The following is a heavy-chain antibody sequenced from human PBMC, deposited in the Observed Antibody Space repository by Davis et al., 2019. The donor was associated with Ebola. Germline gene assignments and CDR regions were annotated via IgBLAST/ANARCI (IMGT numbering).Heavy chain of an antibody. J-gene: IGHJ4*02. CDR2: IRANTGDP. CDR3: ARGRVVFDY. CDR1: GYSFSSHT. V-gene: IGHV7-4-1*02. D-gene: IGHD2-2*01. Sequence: ASVKVSCKASGYSFSSHTMSWVRQVPGQGLEWMGWIRANTGDPTYAQGFTGRFVFSSDTSVSTAYLQISSLKAEDTAVYYCARGRVVFDYWGQGTLVTVSS.